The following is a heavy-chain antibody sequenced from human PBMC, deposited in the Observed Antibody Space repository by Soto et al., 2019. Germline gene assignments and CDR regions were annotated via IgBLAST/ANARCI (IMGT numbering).Heavy chain of an antibody. CDR1: GGPLTTPVW. V-gene: IGHV4-4*02. CDR2: VFHSGSA. D-gene: IGHD7-27*01. J-gene: IGHJ4*02. Sequence: QLQLHESGPGLVKPSGTLSLTCGLSGGPLTTPVWWTWVRLRRGKGLEWIGEVFHSGSANYNPSLQSRVTISVAKSTNQFSLRLGSVTAADTAVYYCARKAWARLDYWGQGARVTVSS. CDR3: ARKAWARLDY.